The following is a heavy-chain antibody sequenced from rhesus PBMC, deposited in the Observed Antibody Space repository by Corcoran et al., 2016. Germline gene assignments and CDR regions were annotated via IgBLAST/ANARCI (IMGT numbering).Heavy chain of an antibody. CDR2: INGNSGST. V-gene: IGHV4-80*01. Sequence: QVQLQESGPGLVKPSETLSLTCAVSGGSFSSYWWSWIRQPPGKGLEWIGEINGNSGSTNYNPSLKCRVTISKDASKNQLSLKLSSVTAADTAVYYCARYYGRGYIDYWGQGVLVTVSS. J-gene: IGHJ4*01. D-gene: IGHD2-39*01. CDR1: GGSFSSYW. CDR3: ARYYGRGYIDY.